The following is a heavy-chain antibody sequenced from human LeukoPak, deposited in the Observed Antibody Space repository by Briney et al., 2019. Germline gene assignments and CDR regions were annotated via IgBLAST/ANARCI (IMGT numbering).Heavy chain of an antibody. CDR3: AKRPMDYDFWSGYYPTYYFDY. CDR1: GFTFSSYG. Sequence: GRSLRLSCAASGFTFSSYGMHWVRQAPGKGLEWVAVISYDGSNKYYADSVKGRFTISRDNSKNTLYLQMNSLRAEVTAVYYCAKRPMDYDFWSGYYPTYYFDYWGQGTLVTVSS. V-gene: IGHV3-30*18. J-gene: IGHJ4*02. D-gene: IGHD3-3*01. CDR2: ISYDGSNK.